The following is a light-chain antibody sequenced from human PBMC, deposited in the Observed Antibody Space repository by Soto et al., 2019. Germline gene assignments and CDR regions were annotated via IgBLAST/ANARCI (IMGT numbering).Light chain of an antibody. CDR2: GAS. CDR1: QSVSNNY. J-gene: IGKJ4*01. CDR3: QQYAFSPLT. Sequence: ENVLTQSPGTLSLSPGDRASLSCRASQSVSNNYLAWHQQRPGQAPRLLIFGASNRATGVPDRFTGSASGTDFTLTISSLEPGDFAVYYCQQYAFSPLTFGGGTKVDIK. V-gene: IGKV3-20*01.